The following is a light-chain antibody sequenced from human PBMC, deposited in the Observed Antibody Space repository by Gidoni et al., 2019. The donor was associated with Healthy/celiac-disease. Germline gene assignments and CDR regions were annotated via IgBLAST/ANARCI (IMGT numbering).Light chain of an antibody. Sequence: SYELTQPHSVSVSPGQTARITCSGDALPKQYAYWYQQKPGQAPVLVIYKDSERPSGIPERFSGSSSGTTVTLTISGVQAEDEADYYCQSADSSGTYYVFGTGTKVT. CDR2: KDS. J-gene: IGLJ1*01. CDR1: ALPKQY. V-gene: IGLV3-25*03. CDR3: QSADSSGTYYV.